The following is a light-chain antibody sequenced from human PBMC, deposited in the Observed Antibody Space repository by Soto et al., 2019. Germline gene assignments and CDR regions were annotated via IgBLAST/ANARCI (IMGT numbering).Light chain of an antibody. V-gene: IGKV3-20*01. CDR1: QSVTDSY. Sequence: EIVLTQSPGTLSLSPGERATLSCRASQSVTDSYLAWYQHKPGQAPRLLIYDASTRATAIPDRFSGGGSVTDFTLTISSLEPEDFAVYYCQQYGSSPYAFGQGTKLEI. CDR2: DAS. J-gene: IGKJ2*01. CDR3: QQYGSSPYA.